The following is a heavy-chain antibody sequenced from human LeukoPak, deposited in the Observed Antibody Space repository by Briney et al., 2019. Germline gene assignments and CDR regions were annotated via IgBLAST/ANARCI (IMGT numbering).Heavy chain of an antibody. CDR3: AKDPPAATVVDY. D-gene: IGHD6-13*01. Sequence: GGSLRLSCAASGFTFSSYAMSWVRQAPGKGLEWVSAISGSGSSTYYADSVKGRFTISRDNSRNTLYLQMNSLRAEDTAVYYCAKDPPAATVVDYWGQGTLVTVSS. J-gene: IGHJ4*02. CDR2: ISGSGSST. CDR1: GFTFSSYA. V-gene: IGHV3-23*01.